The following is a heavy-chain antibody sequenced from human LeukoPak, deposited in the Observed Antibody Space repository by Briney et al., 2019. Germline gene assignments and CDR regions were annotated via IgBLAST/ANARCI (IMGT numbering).Heavy chain of an antibody. CDR1: GFTFNNYA. CDR3: ATAPRHCRGDTCFRYYFAF. Sequence: TGVSLRLSCAASGFTFNNYAMNWVRQAPGKGLEWVSSISGSTDTTYYADSVKGRFTVSRDNSKNTVFVQMNSLRAEDTAIYYCATAPRHCRGDTCFRYYFAFWGQGTLVTVSS. V-gene: IGHV3-23*01. CDR2: ISGSTDTT. J-gene: IGHJ4*02. D-gene: IGHD2-15*01.